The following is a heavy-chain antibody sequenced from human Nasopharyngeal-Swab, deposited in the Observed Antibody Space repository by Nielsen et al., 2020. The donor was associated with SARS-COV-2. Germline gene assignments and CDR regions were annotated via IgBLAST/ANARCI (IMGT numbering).Heavy chain of an antibody. CDR3: ARIIVDTAIVTGRWFDP. CDR1: GFSLSNARMG. J-gene: IGHJ5*02. Sequence: SGPTLVKPTETLTLTCTVSGFSLSNARMGVSWIRQPPGKALEWLAHIFSNDEKSYSTSLKSRLTISKDTSKSQVVLTMTNMDPVDTATYYCARIIVDTAIVTGRWFDPWGQGTLVTVSS. CDR2: IFSNDEK. D-gene: IGHD5-18*01. V-gene: IGHV2-26*01.